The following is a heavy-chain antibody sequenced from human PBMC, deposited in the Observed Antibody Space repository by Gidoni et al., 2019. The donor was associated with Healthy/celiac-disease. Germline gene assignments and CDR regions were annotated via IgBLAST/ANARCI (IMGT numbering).Heavy chain of an antibody. V-gene: IGHV3-48*04. CDR3: ARDSGGYFQH. Sequence: EVQLVESGGGLVQPGGSLRLSGAASGFTFSSYSMTWVRQAPGKGLEWVSYISSSSSTIYYAASVKGRFTISRDNAKTSLYLQMNSLRAEDTAVYYCARDSGGYFQHWGQGTLVTVSS. J-gene: IGHJ1*01. CDR1: GFTFSSYS. CDR2: ISSSSSTI.